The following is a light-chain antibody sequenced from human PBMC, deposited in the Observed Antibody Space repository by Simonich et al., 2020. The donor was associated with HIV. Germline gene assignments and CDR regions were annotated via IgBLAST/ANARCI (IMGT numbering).Light chain of an antibody. CDR2: DAS. CDR3: QQRSNWPPLT. Sequence: EIVLTQSPATLSLSPGERATLSCRASKSVSSYLAWYQQKPGQAPRLLIYDASNRATVIPARFSVSGSGTDFTLTISSLEPEDFAVYYCQQRSNWPPLTFGGGTKVEIK. V-gene: IGKV3-11*01. J-gene: IGKJ4*01. CDR1: KSVSSY.